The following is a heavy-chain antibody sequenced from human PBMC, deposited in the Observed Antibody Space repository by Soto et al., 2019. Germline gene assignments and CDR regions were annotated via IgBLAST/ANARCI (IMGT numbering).Heavy chain of an antibody. CDR3: ARQSCSSTSCYSWVSWFAP. V-gene: IGHV4-59*08. CDR2: IYYSGST. Sequence: SQTLPLTWTVSGGSISRDYWSGIRQPPGKGLEWIGHIYYSGSTNYNPSLKSRVTISVDTSKNQFSLKLSSVTAADTAVYYCARQSCSSTSCYSWVSWFAPWGQGTLVTVS. CDR1: GGSISRDY. D-gene: IGHD2-2*01. J-gene: IGHJ5*02.